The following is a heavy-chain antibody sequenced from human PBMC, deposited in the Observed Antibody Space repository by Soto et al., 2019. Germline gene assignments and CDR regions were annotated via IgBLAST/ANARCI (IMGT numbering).Heavy chain of an antibody. CDR1: GFTFDDYA. J-gene: IGHJ4*02. Sequence: EVQLVESGGGLVQPGRSLRLSCAASGFTFDDYAMHWVRQAPGKGLEWVSGISWNSGSIGYADSVKGRFTISRDNAKNSLYLQMNSPRAEDTALYYCAKDSGPTIIQLYDYWGQGTLVTVSS. V-gene: IGHV3-9*01. CDR3: AKDSGPTIIQLYDY. CDR2: ISWNSGSI. D-gene: IGHD5-18*01.